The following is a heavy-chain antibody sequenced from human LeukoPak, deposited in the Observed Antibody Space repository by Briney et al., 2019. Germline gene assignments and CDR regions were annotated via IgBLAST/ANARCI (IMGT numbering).Heavy chain of an antibody. CDR2: ISSDSSYI. Sequence: PGGSLRLSCADSGFTFTSYSMNWARQAPGKGLEWVSSISSDSSYIYYADSAKGRFTISRDNAKNSLYLEMNSLRAEDTAVYYCAASPSGSGYYFDYWGQGTLVTVSS. CDR3: AASPSGSGYYFDY. J-gene: IGHJ4*02. V-gene: IGHV3-21*01. CDR1: GFTFTSYS. D-gene: IGHD3-10*01.